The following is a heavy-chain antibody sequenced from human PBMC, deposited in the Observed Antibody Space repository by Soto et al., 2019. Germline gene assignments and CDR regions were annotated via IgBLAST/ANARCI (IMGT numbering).Heavy chain of an antibody. V-gene: IGHV3-30-3*01. CDR1: GFTFSSYA. Sequence: QVQLVESGGGVVQPGRSLRLSCAASGFTFSSYAMHWVRQAPGKGLEWVAVISYDGSNKYYADSVKGRFTISRDNSKNTLYLHMNSLIAEDTAVYYCAREGNDYVPPRRPQGAFDIWGQGTMVTVSS. J-gene: IGHJ3*02. D-gene: IGHD4-17*01. CDR2: ISYDGSNK. CDR3: AREGNDYVPPRRPQGAFDI.